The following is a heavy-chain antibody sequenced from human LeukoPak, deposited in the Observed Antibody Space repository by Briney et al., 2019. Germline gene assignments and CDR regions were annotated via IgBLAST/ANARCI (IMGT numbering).Heavy chain of an antibody. CDR3: ARDHCTKGVWQVQDY. V-gene: IGHV1-2*02. Sequence: ASVKVSCKASGYTFIGYYMYWVRQAPGQGLEWMGWINPNSGGTNYAQKFQGRVTMTRDTSISTAYMELSTLRSDDTAVYYCARDHCTKGVWQVQDYGGQGTLVTVSS. CDR1: GYTFIGYY. D-gene: IGHD2-8*01. CDR2: INPNSGGT. J-gene: IGHJ4*02.